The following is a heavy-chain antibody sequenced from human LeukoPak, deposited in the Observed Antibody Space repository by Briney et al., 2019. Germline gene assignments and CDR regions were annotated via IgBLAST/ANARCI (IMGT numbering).Heavy chain of an antibody. V-gene: IGHV4-39*01. Sequence: SETLSLTCTVSGGSISSSSYSWGWIRQPPGKGLEWIGSIYYSGSTYYNPSLKSRVTISVDTSKNQFSLKLSSVTAADTAVYYCARPRGSYGDYKYYFDYWGQGTLVTVSS. CDR3: ARPRGSYGDYKYYFDY. CDR1: GGSISSSSYS. J-gene: IGHJ4*02. CDR2: IYYSGST. D-gene: IGHD4-17*01.